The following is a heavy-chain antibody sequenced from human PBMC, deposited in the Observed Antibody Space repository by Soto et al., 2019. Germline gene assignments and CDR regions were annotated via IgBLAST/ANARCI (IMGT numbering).Heavy chain of an antibody. J-gene: IGHJ6*02. CDR3: ARGSCSSTSCYKGGDYYYYGMDV. CDR1: GYTFTGYY. D-gene: IGHD2-2*02. CDR2: INPNSGGT. V-gene: IGHV1-2*04. Sequence: ASVKVSCKASGYTFTGYYMHWVRQAPGQGLAWMGWINPNSGGTNYAQKFQGWVTMTRDTSISTAYMELSRLRSDDTAVYYCARGSCSSTSCYKGGDYYYYGMDVWGQGTTVTVSS.